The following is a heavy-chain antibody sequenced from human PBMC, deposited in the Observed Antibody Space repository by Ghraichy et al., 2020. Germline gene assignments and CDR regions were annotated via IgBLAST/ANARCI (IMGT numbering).Heavy chain of an antibody. CDR1: GFTFSSYW. CDR2: IKLDGSEK. CDR3: ATSGDGLRN. D-gene: IGHD5/OR15-5a*01. Sequence: GESLNISCVASGFTFSSYWMSWVRQAPGKGLEWVANIKLDGSEKYYVDSVKGRFTTSRDNAKSSLYLQMNSLRDEDAAVYYCATSGDGLRNWGQGTLVTVSS. J-gene: IGHJ1*01. V-gene: IGHV3-7*01.